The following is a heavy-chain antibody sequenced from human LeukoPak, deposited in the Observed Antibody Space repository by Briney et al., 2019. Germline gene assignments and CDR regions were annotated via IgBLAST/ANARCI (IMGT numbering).Heavy chain of an antibody. CDR3: ATKAGAGRWFDP. Sequence: ASLKVSCKVSGYTLTELSMHWVRQAPGKGLEWMGGFDPEDGETIYAQKFQGRVTMTEDTSTDTAYMELSSLRSEDTAVYYCATKAGAGRWFDPWGQGTLVTVSS. CDR1: GYTLTELS. CDR2: FDPEDGET. V-gene: IGHV1-24*01. D-gene: IGHD6-19*01. J-gene: IGHJ5*02.